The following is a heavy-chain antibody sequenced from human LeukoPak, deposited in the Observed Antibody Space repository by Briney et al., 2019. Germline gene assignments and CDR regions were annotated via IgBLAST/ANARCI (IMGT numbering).Heavy chain of an antibody. D-gene: IGHD3-22*01. CDR3: ATLDSYYDSSGRPLLPD. CDR2: FNREDDAP. Sequence: ASVKVSCKVSGYSVTELSMHWVRQAPGLGLEWMGGFNREDDAPVYAQHFQGRVTMTEDTSTDTAYMELSSLRSEDTALYYCATLDSYYDSSGRPLLPDWGQGTLVTVSS. CDR1: GYSVTELS. J-gene: IGHJ4*02. V-gene: IGHV1-24*01.